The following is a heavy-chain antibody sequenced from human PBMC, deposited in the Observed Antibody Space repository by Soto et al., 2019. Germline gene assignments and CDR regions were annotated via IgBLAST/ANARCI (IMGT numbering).Heavy chain of an antibody. V-gene: IGHV3-66*01. CDR3: ARDRGQSGYGLLDY. D-gene: IGHD5-12*01. CDR2: IYSGGST. CDR1: GFTVSSNY. Sequence: EVQLVESGGGLVQPGGSLRLSCAASGFTVSSNYMSWVRQAPGKGLEWVSVIYSGGSTYYAASVKGRFTISRDNSKNTLYLQMNSLRAADTAVYYCARDRGQSGYGLLDYWGQGTLVTVSS. J-gene: IGHJ4*02.